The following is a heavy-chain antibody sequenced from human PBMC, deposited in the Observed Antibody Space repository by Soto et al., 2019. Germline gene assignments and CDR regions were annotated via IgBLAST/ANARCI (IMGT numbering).Heavy chain of an antibody. CDR2: ISGSGGST. V-gene: IGHV3-23*01. CDR3: AKGAAALPKPGIAVAGTSWFDP. Sequence: PGGSLRLSCAASGFTFSSYAMSWVRQAPGKGLEWVSAISGSGGSTYYADSVKGRFTISRDNSKNTLYLQMNSLRAEDTAVYYCAKGAAALPKPGIAVAGTSWFDPWGQGTLVTVSS. D-gene: IGHD6-19*01. CDR1: GFTFSSYA. J-gene: IGHJ5*02.